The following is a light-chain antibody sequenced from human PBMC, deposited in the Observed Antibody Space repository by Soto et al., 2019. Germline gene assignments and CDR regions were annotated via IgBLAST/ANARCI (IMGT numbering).Light chain of an antibody. CDR3: SSYVNNTFVI. Sequence: QSALTQPASVSGSPGQSITISCTGTSSDVGKYNLVSWYQQYPGKAPKLMIYEDTKRPSGVSNRFSGSKSGNTASLTISGLQAEDEADYYCSSYVNNTFVIFGGGTKVTVL. V-gene: IGLV2-14*02. CDR2: EDT. J-gene: IGLJ2*01. CDR1: SSDVGKYNL.